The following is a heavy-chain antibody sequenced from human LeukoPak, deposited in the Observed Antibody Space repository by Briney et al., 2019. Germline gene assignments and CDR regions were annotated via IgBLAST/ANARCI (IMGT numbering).Heavy chain of an antibody. CDR1: GFTFSSWA. CDR2: MSDSGRST. D-gene: IGHD6-13*01. Sequence: GGSLRLSCAASGFTFSSWAMSWVRQAPGKGLEWVSSMSDSGRSTYYKDSVKGRFTISRDNSKNTLYLQMNSLRAEDTAVYYCAKAHSSAWSPFDYWGQGTLVTVSS. J-gene: IGHJ4*02. CDR3: AKAHSSAWSPFDY. V-gene: IGHV3-23*01.